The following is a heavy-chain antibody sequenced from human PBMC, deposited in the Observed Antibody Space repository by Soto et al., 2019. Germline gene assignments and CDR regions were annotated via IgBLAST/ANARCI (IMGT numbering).Heavy chain of an antibody. J-gene: IGHJ4*02. V-gene: IGHV3-13*01. Sequence: GGSLRLSCAVSGFTLSTYDIHWVRQTTEKGLEWVSSIGVTGDTYYLDAVKGRFTISRENARDSVYLDMNSLRAEDTAVYFCAREFCSGGLCFGWYFLDHWGQGTLVTVSS. CDR2: IGVTGDT. D-gene: IGHD2-15*01. CDR1: GFTLSTYD. CDR3: AREFCSGGLCFGWYFLDH.